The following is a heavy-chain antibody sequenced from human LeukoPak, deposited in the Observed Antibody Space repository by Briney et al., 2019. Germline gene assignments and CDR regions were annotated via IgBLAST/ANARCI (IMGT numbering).Heavy chain of an antibody. CDR1: GYTFTGYY. Sequence: ASVKVSCKASGYTFTGYYMHWVRQAPGQGLEWMGWINPNSGGTNYAQKFQGRVTMTRDTSISTAYMELSRLRSDDTAVYYCARVHYYDSRGDAFDIWGQGTMVTVSS. D-gene: IGHD3-22*01. CDR3: ARVHYYDSRGDAFDI. J-gene: IGHJ3*02. V-gene: IGHV1-2*02. CDR2: INPNSGGT.